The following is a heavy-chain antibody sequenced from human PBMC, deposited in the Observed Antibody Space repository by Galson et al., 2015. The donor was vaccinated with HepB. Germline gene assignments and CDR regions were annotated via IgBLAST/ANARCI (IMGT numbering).Heavy chain of an antibody. CDR3: ARSSGGYFDS. CDR2: IKQDGREK. V-gene: IGHV3-7*01. CDR1: GFNSSIFW. D-gene: IGHD1-26*01. Sequence: SLRLSCAGSGFNSSIFWMSWVRHAPGKGLEWVANIKQDGREKYYVGPVKGRFTISRDNAGNSLYLQMNSLRGEDTALYYCARSSGGYFDSWGQGILVTVSS. J-gene: IGHJ4*02.